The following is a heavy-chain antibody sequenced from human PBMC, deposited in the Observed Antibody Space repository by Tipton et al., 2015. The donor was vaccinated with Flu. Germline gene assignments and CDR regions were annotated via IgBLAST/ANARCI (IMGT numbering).Heavy chain of an antibody. J-gene: IGHJ6*02. CDR3: AKEEGYCSSTSCQITYYYYGMDV. CDR2: IRYDGSNK. CDR1: GFTFSSYG. Sequence: QLVQSGGGVVQPGGSLRLSCAASGFTFSSYGMHWVRQAPGKGLEWVAFIRYDGSNKYYADSVKGRFTISRDNSKNTLYLQMNSLRAEDTAVYYCAKEEGYCSSTSCQITYYYYGMDVWDQGP. D-gene: IGHD2-2*01. V-gene: IGHV3-30*02.